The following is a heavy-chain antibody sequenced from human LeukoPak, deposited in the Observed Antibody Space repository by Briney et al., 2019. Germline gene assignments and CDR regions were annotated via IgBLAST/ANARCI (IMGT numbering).Heavy chain of an antibody. CDR1: GGSISSYY. Sequence: PSETLSLTCTVSGGSISSYYWSWIRQPPGKGLEWIGYIYYSGSTNYNPSLKSRVTISVDTSKNQFSLKLSSVTAVDTVVYYCARDLRSGWYDAFDIWGQGTMVTVSS. CDR2: IYYSGST. CDR3: ARDLRSGWYDAFDI. D-gene: IGHD6-19*01. V-gene: IGHV4-59*01. J-gene: IGHJ3*02.